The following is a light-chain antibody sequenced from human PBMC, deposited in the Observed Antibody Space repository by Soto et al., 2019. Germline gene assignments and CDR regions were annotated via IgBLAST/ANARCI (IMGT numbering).Light chain of an antibody. CDR2: EVT. V-gene: IGLV2-8*01. J-gene: IGLJ3*02. CDR1: SSDVGGYNY. Sequence: QSVLTQPPSASGSPGQSVTISCTGTSSDVGGYNYVSWYQQHPGKAPKLMIYEVTKRPSGVPDRFSGSKSGSTASLTVSGLQAEDEAEYYCSSYAGSNTWVFGGGTKVTVL. CDR3: SSYAGSNTWV.